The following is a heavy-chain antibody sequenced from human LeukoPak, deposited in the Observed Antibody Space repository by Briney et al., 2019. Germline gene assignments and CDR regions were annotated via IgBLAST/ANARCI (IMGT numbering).Heavy chain of an antibody. V-gene: IGHV5-51*01. CDR3: ASQGDSNTYYSMDY. Sequence: PGESLKISCKGSGYSFTNYWIGWVRQMPGKGLEWMGIIYPGDSDTRYSPSFRGHVTISADKSISTAYLQWSSLKASDTAMYYCASQGDSNTYYSMDYWGQGTLVTVSS. CDR1: GYSFTNYW. CDR2: IYPGDSDT. J-gene: IGHJ4*02. D-gene: IGHD3-22*01.